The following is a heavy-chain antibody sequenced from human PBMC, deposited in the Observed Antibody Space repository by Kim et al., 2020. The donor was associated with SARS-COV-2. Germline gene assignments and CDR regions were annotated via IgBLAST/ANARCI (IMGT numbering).Heavy chain of an antibody. Sequence: GGSLRLSCSASGFNFGSFPMHWVRQVPGKGLEWLAVISFDASDTHYADSAMGRFSVSRDNSKDTLFLQMSGLRTEDTAIYYCAKPRFPGAFEIWGLGTM. D-gene: IGHD3-3*01. CDR1: GFNFGSFP. J-gene: IGHJ3*02. CDR2: ISFDASDT. CDR3: AKPRFPGAFEI. V-gene: IGHV3-30-3*02.